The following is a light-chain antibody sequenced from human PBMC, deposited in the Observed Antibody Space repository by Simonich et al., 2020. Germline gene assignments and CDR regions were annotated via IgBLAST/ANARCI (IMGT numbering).Light chain of an antibody. CDR2: GAF. J-gene: IGKJ1*01. V-gene: IGKV3-20*01. CDR3: HQYGSSPT. CDR1: QSVSSSY. Sequence: EIVLTQSPGTLSLSPGERATLSCRASQSVSSSYLAWYQQKPGQAPRLLIYGAFSRATGIPDRFSGSGSGTDFTLTISRLEPEDFAVYYCHQYGSSPTFGQGTKVEIK.